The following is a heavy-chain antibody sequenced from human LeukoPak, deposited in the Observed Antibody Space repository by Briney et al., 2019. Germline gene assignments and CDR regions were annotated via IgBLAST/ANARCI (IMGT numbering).Heavy chain of an antibody. J-gene: IGHJ4*02. Sequence: SETLSLTCTVSGGSISSSSYYWGWIRQPPGKGLEWIGSIYYSGSTYYNPSLKSRVTISVDTSKNQFSLKLTSVTAADTAVYYCARQAYSSGSYYFDYWGQGTLVTVSS. CDR2: IYYSGST. V-gene: IGHV4-39*01. CDR1: GGSISSSSYY. D-gene: IGHD3-22*01. CDR3: ARQAYSSGSYYFDY.